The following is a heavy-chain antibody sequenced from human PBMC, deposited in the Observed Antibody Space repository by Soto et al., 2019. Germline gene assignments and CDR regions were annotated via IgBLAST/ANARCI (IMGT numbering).Heavy chain of an antibody. D-gene: IGHD5-12*01. CDR3: VKGSIEYSASVDN. V-gene: IGHV3-23*01. CDR1: GFSFSSYA. CDR2: ISARGGSL. Sequence: EVQLLESGGGLVQPGGSLRLSCAASGFSFSSYAMVWVRQAPGKGLEWVSVISARGGSLYFADSVKGRLTMPRDTSKNVLSLEMNCLRAEDTATYFCVKGSIEYSASVDNWGQGTLVVVSS. J-gene: IGHJ4*02.